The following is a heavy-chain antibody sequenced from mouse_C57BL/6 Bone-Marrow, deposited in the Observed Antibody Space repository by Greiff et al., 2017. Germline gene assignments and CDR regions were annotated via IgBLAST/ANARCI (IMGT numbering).Heavy chain of an antibody. Sequence: EVHLVESGAELVRPGASVKLSCTASGFNIKDDYMHWVKQRPEQGLEWLGWIDPENGDTEYASKFQGKATITADTASNTVYLQLSRLTSEDTAVYYCTTSNWGDYWGQGNTLTVSS. D-gene: IGHD4-1*01. CDR3: TTSNWGDY. CDR2: IDPENGDT. CDR1: GFNIKDDY. V-gene: IGHV14-4*01. J-gene: IGHJ2*01.